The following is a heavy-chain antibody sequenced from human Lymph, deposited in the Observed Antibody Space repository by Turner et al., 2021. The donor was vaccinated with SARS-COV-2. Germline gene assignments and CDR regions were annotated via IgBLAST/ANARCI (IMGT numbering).Heavy chain of an antibody. V-gene: IGHV4-34*01. CDR2: INHSGIT. J-gene: IGHJ5*02. D-gene: IGHD6-19*01. CDR1: GGSSSGYY. Sequence: QVQLQQWAAGRLKPSETLSLTCTVQGGSSSGYYWCWVRQPPRNGLEWIGEINHSGITNYNPSLKGRVTISVDTSKNQFSLNLSSVTAADTAVYYCARLNPPEVGGGDWFDPWGQGTLVTVSS. CDR3: ARLNPPEVGGGDWFDP.